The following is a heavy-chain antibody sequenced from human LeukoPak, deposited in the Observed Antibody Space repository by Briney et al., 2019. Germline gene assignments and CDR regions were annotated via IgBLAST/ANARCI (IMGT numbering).Heavy chain of an antibody. CDR1: GGSFSGYY. D-gene: IGHD4-17*01. J-gene: IGHJ4*02. CDR3: ARGYGDTHFKTDY. Sequence: SETLSLTCAVYGGSFSGYYWSWIRQPPGKGLEWIGEINHSGSTNYNPSLKSRVTISVDTSKNQFSLKLSSVTAADTAVYYCARGYGDTHFKTDYWGQGTLVTVSS. V-gene: IGHV4-34*01. CDR2: INHSGST.